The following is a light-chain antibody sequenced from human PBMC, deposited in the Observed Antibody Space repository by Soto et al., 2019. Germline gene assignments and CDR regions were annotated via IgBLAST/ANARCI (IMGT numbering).Light chain of an antibody. CDR1: QSVSSY. Sequence: EIVLTQSPGTLSLPPGQRATLSCRASQSVSSYLAWYQQKRGQAPRLLIYDVSNRDTGIPDRFRGSGQGTDFTRTISSLEPEDFAVYYCEQRSNWPPELTFGGGTKVEIK. CDR3: EQRSNWPPELT. CDR2: DVS. J-gene: IGKJ4*01. V-gene: IGKV3-11*01.